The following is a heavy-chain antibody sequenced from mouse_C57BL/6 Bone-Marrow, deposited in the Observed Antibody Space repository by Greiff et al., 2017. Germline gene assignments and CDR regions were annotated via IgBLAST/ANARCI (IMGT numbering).Heavy chain of an antibody. CDR1: GYSFPDYN. CDR2: INPNYGTT. Sequence: EVKLVESGPELVKPGASVKISCKASGYSFPDYNLNWVKQSNGKSLAWIGVINPNYGTTSYNQKFKGKATLTVDQSSSTAYMQLNSLTSEDSAVYYSFITTDYAMDYWGQGTSVTVSS. V-gene: IGHV1-39*01. D-gene: IGHD1-1*01. J-gene: IGHJ4*01. CDR3: FITTDYAMDY.